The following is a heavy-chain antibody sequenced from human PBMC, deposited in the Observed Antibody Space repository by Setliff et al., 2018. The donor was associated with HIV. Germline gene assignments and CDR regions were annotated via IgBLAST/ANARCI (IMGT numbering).Heavy chain of an antibody. V-gene: IGHV4-4*09. CDR2: IYSSGST. Sequence: SETLSLTCSVSGGSISGYYWTWIRQPPGKGLGWIGYIYSSGSTNYNPSLKSRVTISVDTSKNQFSLKLSSVTAADTAVYYCAREHFWSGYYSYDAFDIWGQGTMVTVSS. J-gene: IGHJ3*02. D-gene: IGHD3-3*02. CDR3: AREHFWSGYYSYDAFDI. CDR1: GGSISGYY.